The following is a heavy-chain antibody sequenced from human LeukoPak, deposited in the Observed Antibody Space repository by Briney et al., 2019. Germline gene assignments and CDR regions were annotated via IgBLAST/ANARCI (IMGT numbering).Heavy chain of an antibody. D-gene: IGHD2-2*01. CDR2: IYYSGST. CDR1: GGSISSYY. J-gene: IGHJ4*02. Sequence: SETLSLTCTVSGGSISSYYWSWIRQPPGKGLEWIGYIYYSGSTNYNPSLKSRVTISVDTSKNQFSLKLSSVTAADTAVYYCARGIRGYCSSTSCSSGPYYFDYWGQGTLVTVSS. CDR3: ARGIRGYCSSTSCSSGPYYFDY. V-gene: IGHV4-59*01.